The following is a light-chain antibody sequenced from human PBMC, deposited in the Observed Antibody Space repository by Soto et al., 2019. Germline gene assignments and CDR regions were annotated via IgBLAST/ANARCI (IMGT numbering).Light chain of an antibody. CDR3: SSYTSSSTLAVV. CDR1: SSDVGGYNY. J-gene: IGLJ2*01. Sequence: QSVLTQPASVSGSPGQSITISCTGTSSDVGGYNYVSWYQQHPGKATKLMIYEVSNRPSGVSNRFSGSKSGNTASLTISGLQAEDEADYYCSSYTSSSTLAVVFGGGTQLTVL. CDR2: EVS. V-gene: IGLV2-14*01.